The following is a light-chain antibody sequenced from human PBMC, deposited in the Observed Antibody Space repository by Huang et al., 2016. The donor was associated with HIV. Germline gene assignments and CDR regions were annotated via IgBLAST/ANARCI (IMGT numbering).Light chain of an antibody. CDR2: VAS. J-gene: IGKJ4*01. V-gene: IGKV1-39*01. CDR1: QSISKN. CDR3: QQSHSTPLT. Sequence: DIQMTQSPSSLSASVGDRVTITCRASQSISKNLHWYQQKPGKAPELLIYVASSLQSGVPSRFSGSGSGTDFTLTISSLQPEDVATYYCQQSHSTPLTFGGGTKVGIK.